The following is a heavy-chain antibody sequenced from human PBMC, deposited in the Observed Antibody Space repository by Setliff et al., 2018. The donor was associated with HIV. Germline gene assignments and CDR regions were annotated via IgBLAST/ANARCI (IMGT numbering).Heavy chain of an antibody. CDR1: GGTFSSYA. CDR2: IVPIFDTV. D-gene: IGHD5-12*01. J-gene: IGHJ4*02. Sequence: GASVKVSCKASGGTFSSYAISWVRQAPGQGLEWMGGIVPIFDTVNYAQKFQGRVRITADESTSTAYMELTSLGSEDTAIYYCARDANYGSSGYDREYFDYWGQGTLVTVSS. V-gene: IGHV1-69*13. CDR3: ARDANYGSSGYDREYFDY.